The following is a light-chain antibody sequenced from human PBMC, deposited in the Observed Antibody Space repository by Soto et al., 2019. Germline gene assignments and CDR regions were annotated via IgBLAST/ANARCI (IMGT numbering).Light chain of an antibody. Sequence: EIVLTQSPGTLSLSPGERATLSCRASQSVSSSYLAWYQQKPGQAPRLLIYGASTRATGIPARFSGSGSGTEFTLTISSLQSEDFAVYYCQQRSSWPPITFGQGTRLEIK. V-gene: IGKV3D-20*02. CDR1: QSVSSSY. CDR3: QQRSSWPPIT. CDR2: GAS. J-gene: IGKJ5*01.